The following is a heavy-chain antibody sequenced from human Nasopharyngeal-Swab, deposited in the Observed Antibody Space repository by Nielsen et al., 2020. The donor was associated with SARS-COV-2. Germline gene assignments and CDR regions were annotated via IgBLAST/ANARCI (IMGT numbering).Heavy chain of an antibody. J-gene: IGHJ4*02. V-gene: IGHV3-74*01. CDR3: GRAGYYRIDY. D-gene: IGHD2-15*01. CDR2: VNSDGSTK. Sequence: GESLKISCSASGFTFSSYWMQWVRQAPGKGLEWVARVNSDGSTKNHADSLQGRFNISRDNVKNEVYLQVSGLRGEDTAVYYCGRAGYYRIDYWGQGTLVTVSS. CDR1: GFTFSSYW.